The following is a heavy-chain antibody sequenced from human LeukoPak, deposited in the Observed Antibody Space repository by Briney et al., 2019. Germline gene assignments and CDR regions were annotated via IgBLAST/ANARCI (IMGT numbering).Heavy chain of an antibody. CDR1: GFTFNTYW. D-gene: IGHD6-6*01. J-gene: IGHJ3*02. CDR2: ISSGSTYM. V-gene: IGHV3-21*01. CDR3: GRVGGRSKAAKGDAFDI. Sequence: GGSLRLSCAGSGFTFNTYWMSWVRQAQGKGLEGVSSISSGSTYMYYADSVKGRFTISRDNAKNSMYLQMNSLRVEDTAVYYCGRVGGRSKAAKGDAFDIWGQGTMVTVSS.